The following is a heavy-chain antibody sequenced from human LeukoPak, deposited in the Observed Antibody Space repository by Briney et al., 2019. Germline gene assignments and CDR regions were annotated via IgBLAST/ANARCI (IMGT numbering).Heavy chain of an antibody. CDR2: INHSGST. V-gene: IGHV4-34*01. CDR3: ARHRGSSSNFDY. CDR1: SGSFGGYY. J-gene: IGHJ4*02. Sequence: PSETLSLTCDVYSGSFGGYYWSWIRQPPGKGLEWIGEINHSGSTSYNPSLKSRVSISVDASKNQFPLKLSSVTATDTAVYYCARHRGSSSNFDYWGQGTLVTVSS. D-gene: IGHD6-6*01.